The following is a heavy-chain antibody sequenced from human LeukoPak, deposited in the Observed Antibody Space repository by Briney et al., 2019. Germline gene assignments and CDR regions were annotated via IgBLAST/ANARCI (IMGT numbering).Heavy chain of an antibody. CDR1: GFTFSSYS. J-gene: IGHJ4*02. D-gene: IGHD1-26*01. CDR2: ISSSSSYI. Sequence: GGSLRLSCAASGFTFSSYSINWVRQAPGKGLGWVSSISSSSSYIYYADSVKGRFTISRANAKNSLYLQMNSLRAEDTAVYYCARGRNPGTGSYLYYFDYWGQGTLVSVSS. V-gene: IGHV3-21*01. CDR3: ARGRNPGTGSYLYYFDY.